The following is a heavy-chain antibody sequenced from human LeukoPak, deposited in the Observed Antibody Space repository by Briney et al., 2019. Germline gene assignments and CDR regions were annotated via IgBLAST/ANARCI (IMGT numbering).Heavy chain of an antibody. V-gene: IGHV3-21*01. CDR2: ISSSSSYI. Sequence: GGSLRLSCAASGFTFSIYSMNWVRQAPGEGVEWVSSISSSSSYIYYADSVKGRFTISRDNAKNSVYLQMNSLRAEDTAVYYCAMSEMADVWGSYYYFDYWGQGTLVTVSS. D-gene: IGHD3-16*01. CDR1: GFTFSIYS. J-gene: IGHJ4*02. CDR3: AMSEMADVWGSYYYFDY.